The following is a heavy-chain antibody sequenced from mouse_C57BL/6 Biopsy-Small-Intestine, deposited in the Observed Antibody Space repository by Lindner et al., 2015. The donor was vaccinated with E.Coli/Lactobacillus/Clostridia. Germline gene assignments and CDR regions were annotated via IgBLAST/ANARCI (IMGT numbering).Heavy chain of an antibody. CDR1: GYTFTGYW. J-gene: IGHJ4*01. CDR2: IFPGSDST. V-gene: IGHV1-9*01. CDR3: ARGGAAMDF. Sequence: VQLQESGAELMKPGASVKLPCKATGYTFTGYWIEWVKQRPGHGLEWIGEIFPGSDSTNYNEKFKGKATFTADTSSKTVYMLLSSLTIEDSAIYYCARGGAAMDFWGQGTSVTVSS.